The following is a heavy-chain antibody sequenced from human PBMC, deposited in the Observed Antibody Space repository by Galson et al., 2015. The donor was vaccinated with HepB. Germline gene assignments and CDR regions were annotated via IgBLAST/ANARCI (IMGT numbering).Heavy chain of an antibody. V-gene: IGHV1-8*01. D-gene: IGHD6-19*01. Sequence: ATGQGPEWMGWMNPKSGNTGYAQKFQRRVTMTRNSSISTTYLELSSLRSEDTAVYYCARGLTGSSGWYGDAFDVWGQGTMVTVSS. CDR3: ARGLTGSSGWYGDAFDV. CDR2: MNPKSGNT. J-gene: IGHJ3*01.